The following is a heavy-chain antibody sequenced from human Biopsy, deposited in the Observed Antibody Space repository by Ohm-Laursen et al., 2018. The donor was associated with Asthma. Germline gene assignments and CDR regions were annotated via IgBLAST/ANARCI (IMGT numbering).Heavy chain of an antibody. J-gene: IGHJ6*02. CDR3: ARAVDYSHYYGIDV. V-gene: IGHV1-18*01. D-gene: IGHD3-10*01. CDR2: ISVYNGNT. CDR1: GYTFNSAG. Sequence: GSSVKVSCKTSGYTFNSAGITWVRQAPGQGLEWMGWISVYNGNTKVAQKLQDRVTMITDTSTSTAYVELRSLRSDDTAVYFCARAVDYSHYYGIDVWGHGTTVTVS.